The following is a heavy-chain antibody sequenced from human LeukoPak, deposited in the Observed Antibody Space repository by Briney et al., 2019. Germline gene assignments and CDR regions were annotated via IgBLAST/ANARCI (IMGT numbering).Heavy chain of an antibody. D-gene: IGHD4-23*01. Sequence: ASETLSLTCTVSGGSISSSSYYWGWIRQPPGKGLEWIGSIYYSGSTYYNPSLKSRVTISVDTSKNQFSLKLSSVTAADTAVYYCARDSPEPPFLLFLHRGVVKFDYWGQGTLVTVSS. CDR2: IYYSGST. J-gene: IGHJ4*02. CDR1: GGSISSSSYY. CDR3: ARDSPEPPFLLFLHRGVVKFDY. V-gene: IGHV4-39*07.